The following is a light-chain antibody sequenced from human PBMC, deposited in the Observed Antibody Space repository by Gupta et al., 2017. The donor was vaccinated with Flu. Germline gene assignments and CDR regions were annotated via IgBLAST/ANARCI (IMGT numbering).Light chain of an antibody. Sequence: GSPGQSVTISCTGTSSDVGGYNYVSWYQQHPGEAPKLMIFEVSERPSGVPDRFSGSKSGNMASLTVSGLQAEDEAHYYCSSYAGSNNWVFGG. V-gene: IGLV2-8*01. CDR3: SSYAGSNNWV. CDR1: SSDVGGYNY. J-gene: IGLJ3*02. CDR2: EVS.